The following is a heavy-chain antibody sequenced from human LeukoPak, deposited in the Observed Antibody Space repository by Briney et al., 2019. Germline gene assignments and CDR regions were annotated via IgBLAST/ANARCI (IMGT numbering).Heavy chain of an antibody. CDR1: GGSISSGSYY. V-gene: IGHV4-61*02. J-gene: IGHJ4*02. CDR2: IYTSGST. Sequence: SETLSLTCTVSGGSISSGSYYWSWIRQPAGKGLEWIGRIYTSGSTNYNPSLKSRVTISVDTSKNQFSLNLKSVTAADTAVYYCARGYGSGSYNNFNHWGQGIRVAVSS. CDR3: ARGYGSGSYNNFNH. D-gene: IGHD3-10*01.